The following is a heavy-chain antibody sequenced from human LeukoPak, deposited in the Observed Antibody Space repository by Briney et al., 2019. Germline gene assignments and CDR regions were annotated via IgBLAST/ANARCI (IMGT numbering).Heavy chain of an antibody. CDR1: GFPFTNAW. Sequence: PGGSLGLSCAAAGFPFTNAWMTWVRQAPGKGLEWVGRIKSKADGGITEYAAPVKGRFTISRDDSKNTLYLQSNSLKTEDTAVYYCTTMNHYGDNAWGQGTLVTVSS. CDR3: TTMNHYGDNA. J-gene: IGHJ4*02. D-gene: IGHD4-17*01. CDR2: IKSKADGGIT. V-gene: IGHV3-15*05.